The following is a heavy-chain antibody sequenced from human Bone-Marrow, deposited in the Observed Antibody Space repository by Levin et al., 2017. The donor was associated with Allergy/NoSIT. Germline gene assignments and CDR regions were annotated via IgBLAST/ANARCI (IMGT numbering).Heavy chain of an antibody. CDR2: IDYSGSS. Sequence: RSSETLSLTCTVSGGSITSDYWSWIRQPPGKGLEWIGFIDYSGSSNFNPSLKSRVTMSVDTSKNQVSLKLASVTAADTAVYYCARDNCSGNECYVDYFDPWGQGTLVTVSS. V-gene: IGHV4-59*12. CDR3: ARDNCSGNECYVDYFDP. D-gene: IGHD2-15*01. CDR1: GGSITSDY. J-gene: IGHJ5*02.